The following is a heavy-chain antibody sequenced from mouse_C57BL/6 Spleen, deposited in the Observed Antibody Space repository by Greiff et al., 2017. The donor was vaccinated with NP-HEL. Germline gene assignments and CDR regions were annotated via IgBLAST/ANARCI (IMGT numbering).Heavy chain of an antibody. V-gene: IGHV1-18*01. CDR1: GYTFTDYN. CDR2: INPNNGGT. J-gene: IGHJ4*01. Sequence: EVKLQESGPELVKPGASVKIPCKASGYTFTDYNMDWVKQSHGKSLEWIGDINPNNGGTIYNQKFKGKTTFTVDKSSSTAYMELRSLTSEDTAVYYCARIDYYGSSYEDMDDWGQGTSVTVSS. CDR3: ARIDYYGSSYEDMDD. D-gene: IGHD1-1*01.